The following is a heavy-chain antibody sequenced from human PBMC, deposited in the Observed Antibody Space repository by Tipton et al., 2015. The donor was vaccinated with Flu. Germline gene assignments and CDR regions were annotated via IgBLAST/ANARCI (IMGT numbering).Heavy chain of an antibody. CDR3: ARGPEQWLVNPHYFDY. D-gene: IGHD6-19*01. Sequence: TLSLTCTVSGASISSEDFYWSWIRQHPGRGLEWIGYIYNSGITYYKPSLSSRVVISLDTSKNQFSLKLSSVTAADTAVYYCARGPEQWLVNPHYFDYWGQGTLVTVSS. J-gene: IGHJ4*02. V-gene: IGHV4-31*03. CDR1: GASISSEDFY. CDR2: IYNSGIT.